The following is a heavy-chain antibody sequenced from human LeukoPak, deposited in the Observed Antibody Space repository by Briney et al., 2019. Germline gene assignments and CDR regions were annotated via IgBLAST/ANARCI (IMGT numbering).Heavy chain of an antibody. CDR1: GFTFSSYA. CDR2: ISGSGGST. CDR3: ARSLRVRGVPDYMDV. Sequence: GGSLSLSCAASGFTFSSYAMNWVRQAPGKGLEWVSSISGSGGSTYYADSVKGRFTISRDNSKNTLYLQMNSLRAEDTAVYYCARSLRVRGVPDYMDVWGKGTTVTISS. J-gene: IGHJ6*03. V-gene: IGHV3-23*01. D-gene: IGHD3-10*01.